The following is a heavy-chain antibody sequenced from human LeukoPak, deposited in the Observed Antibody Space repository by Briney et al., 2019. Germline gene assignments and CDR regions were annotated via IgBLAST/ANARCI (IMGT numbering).Heavy chain of an antibody. D-gene: IGHD3-16*02. CDR2: IYYSGST. CDR3: ARLFHYDYVRGSYRWSYYFDY. V-gene: IGHV4-59*08. Sequence: SETLSLTCTVSGGSISSYYWSWIRQPPGKGLEWIGYIYYSGSTNYNPSLKSRVTISVDTSKNQFSLKLSSVTAADTAVYYCARLFHYDYVRGSYRWSYYFDYWGQGTLVTVSP. J-gene: IGHJ4*02. CDR1: GGSISSYY.